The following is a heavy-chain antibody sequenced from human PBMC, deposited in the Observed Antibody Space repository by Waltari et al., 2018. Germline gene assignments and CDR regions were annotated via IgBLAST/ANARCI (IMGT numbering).Heavy chain of an antibody. Sequence: QVQLQQWGAGLLKPSETLSLTCAVYGGSFSGYYWSWIRQPPGKGLEWIGHIYNTWNTDYNPSLRSRVDISLDTSENQFSLKVNLLTAADTAVYYCARDLKYTNGWYEMPVWGQGTLVTVSS. CDR2: IYNTWNT. CDR3: ARDLKYTNGWYEMPV. J-gene: IGHJ4*02. V-gene: IGHV4-34*01. D-gene: IGHD6-13*01. CDR1: GGSFSGYY.